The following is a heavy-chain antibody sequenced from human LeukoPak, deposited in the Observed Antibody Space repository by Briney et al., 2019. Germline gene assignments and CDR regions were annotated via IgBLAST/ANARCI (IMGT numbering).Heavy chain of an antibody. CDR3: ARHVGNSGSGSCLTYFDY. V-gene: IGHV4-61*01. J-gene: IGHJ4*02. D-gene: IGHD3-10*01. Sequence: SETLSLTCTVSGGSVSSGSYYWSWIRQPPGKGLEWMGYIYYSGSTNYNPSLKSRVTISVDTSKNQFSLKLSSVTAADTAVYYCARHVGNSGSGSCLTYFDYWGQGTLVTVSS. CDR2: IYYSGST. CDR1: GGSVSSGSYY.